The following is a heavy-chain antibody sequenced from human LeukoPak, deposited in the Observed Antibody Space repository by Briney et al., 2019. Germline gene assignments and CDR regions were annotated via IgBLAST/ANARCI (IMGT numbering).Heavy chain of an antibody. J-gene: IGHJ3*02. CDR1: GGTFSNSG. CDR2: IIPKFGKA. CDR3: AIGMGLRWPPDAFDI. D-gene: IGHD4-23*01. Sequence: SVKVSCKASGGTFSNSGINWVRQAPGQGLEWMRGIIPKFGKANYAQKLQGRVTITTDESMITAYMELSSLRSEDTAVYYCAIGMGLRWPPDAFDIWGQGTMVTVSS. V-gene: IGHV1-69*05.